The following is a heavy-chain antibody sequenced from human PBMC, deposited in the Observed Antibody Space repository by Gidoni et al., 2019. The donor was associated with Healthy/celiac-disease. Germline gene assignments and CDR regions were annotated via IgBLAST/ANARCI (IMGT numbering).Heavy chain of an antibody. CDR2: ISWNSGSI. CDR3: AKVPPTTYCSGGSCYSGWYFDL. D-gene: IGHD2-15*01. J-gene: IGHJ2*01. Sequence: EVQLVESGGGLLQPGRSLRLSCASSGFPFDDYAMHWVRQDPGKCLEWVSGISWNSGSIGYADSVKGRFTISRDNDKNSLYLQMNSLRAEDTALYYCAKVPPTTYCSGGSCYSGWYFDLWGRGTLVTVSS. V-gene: IGHV3-9*01. CDR1: GFPFDDYA.